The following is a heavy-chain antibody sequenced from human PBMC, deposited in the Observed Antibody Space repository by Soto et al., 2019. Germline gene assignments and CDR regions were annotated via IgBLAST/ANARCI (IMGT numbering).Heavy chain of an antibody. Sequence: SVKVSCKASGGTFSSYTISWVRQAPGQGLEWMGRIIPILGIANYAQKFQGRVTITADKSTSTAYMELSSLRSEDTAVYYCARDRVANCSSTSCSHYYYYMDVWGKGTTVTVSS. CDR3: ARDRVANCSSTSCSHYYYYMDV. V-gene: IGHV1-69*04. J-gene: IGHJ6*03. CDR2: IIPILGIA. D-gene: IGHD2-2*01. CDR1: GGTFSSYT.